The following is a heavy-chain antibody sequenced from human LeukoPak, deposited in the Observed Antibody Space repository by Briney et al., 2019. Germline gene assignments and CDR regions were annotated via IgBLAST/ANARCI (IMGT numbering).Heavy chain of an antibody. J-gene: IGHJ5*02. CDR1: GFTFSSYW. V-gene: IGHV3-7*01. CDR3: ARDRGDDTSTFYPNWFDP. Sequence: PGGSLRLSCAASGFTFSSYWMSWVRQAPGKGLEWVANIKQDGSEKYHVDSVKGRFTIFRDNAKNSLYLQMNSLTAEDTAVYYCARDRGDDTSTFYPNWFDPWGQGTLVTVSS. CDR2: IKQDGSEK. D-gene: IGHD3-22*01.